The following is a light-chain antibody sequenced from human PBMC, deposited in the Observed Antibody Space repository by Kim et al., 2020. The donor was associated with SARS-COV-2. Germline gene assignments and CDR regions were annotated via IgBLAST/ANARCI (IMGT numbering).Light chain of an antibody. V-gene: IGKV1-39*01. CDR1: QSISSY. CDR2: AAS. CDR3: QQSYSTLLYT. J-gene: IGKJ2*01. Sequence: ATVGGRGTINCRASQSISSYLNWYQQKPGKAPKLLIYAASSLQSGVPSRFSGSGSGTDFTLTSSSLQPEDFATYYCQQSYSTLLYTFGQGTKLEI.